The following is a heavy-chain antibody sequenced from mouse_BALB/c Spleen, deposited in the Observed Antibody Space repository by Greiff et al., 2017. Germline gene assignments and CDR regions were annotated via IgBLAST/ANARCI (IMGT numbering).Heavy chain of an antibody. V-gene: IGHV1S81*02. J-gene: IGHJ4*01. CDR1: GYTFTSYY. Sequence: QVHVKQSGAELVKPGASVKLSCKASGYTFTSYYMYWVKQRPGQGLEWIGEINPSNGGTNFNEKFKSKATLTVDKSSSTAYMQLSSLTSEDSAVYYCTRSGGYYAMDYWGQGTSVTVSS. D-gene: IGHD1-1*02. CDR3: TRSGGYYAMDY. CDR2: INPSNGGT.